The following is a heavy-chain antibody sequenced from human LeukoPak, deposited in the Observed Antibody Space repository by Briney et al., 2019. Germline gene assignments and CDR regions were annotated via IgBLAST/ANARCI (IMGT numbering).Heavy chain of an antibody. Sequence: ASVKVSCKASCYTFTRYGIRWVPQAPGQGLEWMGWIISYNVNTNYAQKLQGRGTITTDTSTSTAHMELRRLRSDDTAVYYCAREGPGIVGASWWDYWGQGTLVTVSS. J-gene: IGHJ4*02. CDR1: CYTFTRYG. CDR3: AREGPGIVGASWWDY. D-gene: IGHD1-26*01. V-gene: IGHV1-18*01. CDR2: IISYNVNT.